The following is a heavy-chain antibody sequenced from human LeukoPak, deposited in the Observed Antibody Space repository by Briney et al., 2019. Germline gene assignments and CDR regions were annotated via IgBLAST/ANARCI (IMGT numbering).Heavy chain of an antibody. CDR1: GGSIRSTSYN. CDR3: AREFDYYFDY. J-gene: IGHJ4*02. Sequence: PSKTLSLTCTVSGGSIRSTSYNWGWIRQPPGKGLEWIGSIYYTGSTYYNPSLKSRVTISVDTSKNQFSLRLSSVTAADTAVYYCAREFDYYFDYWGQGTLVTVSS. V-gene: IGHV4-39*07. CDR2: IYYTGST. D-gene: IGHD3-9*01.